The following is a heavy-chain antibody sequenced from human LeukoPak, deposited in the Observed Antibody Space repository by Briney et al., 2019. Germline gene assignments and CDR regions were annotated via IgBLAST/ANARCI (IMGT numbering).Heavy chain of an antibody. CDR2: ISSSSRNT. Sequence: GGSLRLSCAVSGFTFSTYSMTWDRQAPGKGLEWVSSISSSSRNTYYTDSVKGRFTISRDNAKNSLYLQMSSLRAEDTAVYYCARGGTFGVDISDYWGQGTLVTVSS. CDR3: ARGGTFGVDISDY. CDR1: GFTFSTYS. V-gene: IGHV3-21*01. J-gene: IGHJ4*02. D-gene: IGHD3-3*01.